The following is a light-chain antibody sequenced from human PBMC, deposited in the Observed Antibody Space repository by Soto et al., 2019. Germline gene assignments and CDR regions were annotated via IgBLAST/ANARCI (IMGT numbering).Light chain of an antibody. J-gene: IGLJ2*01. CDR3: SSNAGSNNLV. CDR2: GTH. V-gene: IGLV8-61*01. Sequence: QAVVTQEPSCSVSPGGTVTLTCGLSSGSVSTSYYPSWYQQTPGQAPRTLIYGTHTRSSGVPARVSGSNSGNTASLTVSGLQAEDEADYYCSSNAGSNNLVFGGGTKLTVL. CDR1: SGSVSTSYY.